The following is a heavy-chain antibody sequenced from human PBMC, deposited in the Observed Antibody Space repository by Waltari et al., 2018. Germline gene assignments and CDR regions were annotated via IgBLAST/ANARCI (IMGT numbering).Heavy chain of an antibody. CDR3: ARDPSGYVNDAFDI. CDR1: GGSLSSHH. D-gene: IGHD5-12*01. CDR2: IYDSGST. Sequence: QVQPQESGPGLVKPFENLSLHFTVSGGSLSSHHWSWIRQPPGKGLEWIGYIYDSGSTNYNPSLRSRVTISVDTSKNQFSLKLSSVTAADTAVYYCARDPSGYVNDAFDIWGQGTMVTVSS. J-gene: IGHJ3*02. V-gene: IGHV4-59*11.